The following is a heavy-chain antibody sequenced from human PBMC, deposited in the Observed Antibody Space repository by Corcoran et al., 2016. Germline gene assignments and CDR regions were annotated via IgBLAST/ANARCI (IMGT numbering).Heavy chain of an antibody. CDR1: GGTFSSNA. D-gene: IGHD3-3*01. CDR2: IIPIFGTA. J-gene: IGHJ2*01. V-gene: IGHV1-69*01. Sequence: QVQLVQSETEVKKPGSSVKVSCKASGGTFSSNAISWVRQAPGQGLEWMGGIIPIFGTANYAQKFQGRVTITADESTSTAYMELSSLRSEDTAVYYCALRAGGALEWLSGYFDLWGRGTLVTVSS. CDR3: ALRAGGALEWLSGYFDL.